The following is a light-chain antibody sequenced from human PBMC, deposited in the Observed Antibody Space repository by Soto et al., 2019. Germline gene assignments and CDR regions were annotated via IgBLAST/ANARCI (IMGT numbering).Light chain of an antibody. CDR1: QGIRND. V-gene: IGKV1-6*01. J-gene: IGKJ1*01. Sequence: AIQITQSPSSLSASVGDRVTITCRASQGIRNDLGWYQQKPGKAPKLLIYATSSLQSGVPSRFSGSGSGTDFTLTISSLQPEDFATYYCLQDYNYPRTFGQGTKVEIK. CDR3: LQDYNYPRT. CDR2: ATS.